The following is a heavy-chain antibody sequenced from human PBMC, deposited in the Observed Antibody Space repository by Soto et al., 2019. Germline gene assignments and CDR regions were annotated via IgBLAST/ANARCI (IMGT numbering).Heavy chain of an antibody. D-gene: IGHD3-9*01. CDR1: GFTFSSYD. V-gene: IGHV3-13*01. Sequence: GGSLRLSCAASGFTFSSYDMHWVRQATGKGLEWVSAIGTAGDTYYPGSVKGRFTISRENAKNSLYLQMNSLRAGDTAVYYCARAVKYYDILTGMSYYMDVWGKGTTVTVSS. CDR2: IGTAGDT. CDR3: ARAVKYYDILTGMSYYMDV. J-gene: IGHJ6*03.